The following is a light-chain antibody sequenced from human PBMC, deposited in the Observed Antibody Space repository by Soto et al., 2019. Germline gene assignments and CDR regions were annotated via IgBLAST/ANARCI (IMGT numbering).Light chain of an antibody. J-gene: IGLJ1*01. CDR3: GAWDDRLTAYV. V-gene: IGLV1-40*01. CDR1: SSNIGAGYD. CDR2: GNS. Sequence: QSLLTQPPSVSGAPGQRVTISCTGSSSNIGAGYDVHWYQQLPGTAPKLLIYGNSNRPSGVPDRFSGSKSGTSASLAITGLQAEDEADYYCGAWDDRLTAYVFGSGTKLTVL.